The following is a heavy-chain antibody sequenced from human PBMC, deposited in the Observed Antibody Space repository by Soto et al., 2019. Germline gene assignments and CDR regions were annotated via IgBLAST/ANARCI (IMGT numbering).Heavy chain of an antibody. Sequence: SETLSLTCTVSGGSITNYYWNWIPQAPGKGLEWIGYIFYTGSTNYNPSLKTRVTISVDTSENQFSLKLSSVTAADTAVYFWGRGPLMFRGVFLDWGGQGRLVPASS. CDR1: GGSITNYY. V-gene: IGHV4-59*08. J-gene: IGHJ4*02. D-gene: IGHD3-10*01. CDR2: IFYTGST. CDR3: GRGPLMFRGVFLDW.